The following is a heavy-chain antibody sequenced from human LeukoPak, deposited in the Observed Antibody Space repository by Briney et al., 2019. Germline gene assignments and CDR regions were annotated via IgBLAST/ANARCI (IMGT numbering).Heavy chain of an antibody. CDR3: AREYYYGSGSYYNGGVDY. CDR1: GYTFTSYA. D-gene: IGHD3-10*01. CDR2: INAGNGNT. J-gene: IGHJ4*02. V-gene: IGHV1-3*01. Sequence: ASVKVSCKASGYTFTSYAMHWVRQAPGQRLEWMGWINAGNGNTKYSQKFQGRVTITRDTSASTAYMELSSLRSADTAVYYCAREYYYGSGSYYNGGVDYWGQGTLVTVSS.